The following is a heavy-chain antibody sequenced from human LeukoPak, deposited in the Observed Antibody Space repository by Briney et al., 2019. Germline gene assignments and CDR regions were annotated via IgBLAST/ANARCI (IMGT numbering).Heavy chain of an antibody. CDR1: GYSISSGYY. Sequence: SETLSLTCTVSGYSISSGYYWGWVRQPPGKGLEWIGSIYHSGSTYYNPSLKSQVTISVDTSKNQFSLKLSSVTAADTAVYYCARRSTTVDYWGQGTLVTVSS. CDR2: IYHSGST. J-gene: IGHJ4*02. CDR3: ARRSTTVDY. V-gene: IGHV4-38-2*02. D-gene: IGHD2/OR15-2a*01.